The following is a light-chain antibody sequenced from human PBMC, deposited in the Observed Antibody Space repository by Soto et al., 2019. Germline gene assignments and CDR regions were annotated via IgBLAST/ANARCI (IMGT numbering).Light chain of an antibody. Sequence: EIVLTQSPATLSLSPGERASLSCRASQSVSNSYLAWYQQKPGQAPRLLIFGASNRATGIPDRFSGSGSGTDFTLTISRLEPEDFAGYYCQQYGTSPRTFGQGTKLEIK. CDR3: QQYGTSPRT. CDR1: QSVSNSY. CDR2: GAS. J-gene: IGKJ2*01. V-gene: IGKV3-20*01.